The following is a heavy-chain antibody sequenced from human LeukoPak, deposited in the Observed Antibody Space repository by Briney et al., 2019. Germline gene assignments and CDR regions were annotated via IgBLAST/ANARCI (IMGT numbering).Heavy chain of an antibody. D-gene: IGHD2-8*02. CDR1: GGSIISSNW. J-gene: IGHJ4*02. CDR3: ARHDCTATGCPRGFDS. V-gene: IGHV4-4*02. CDR2: IYHSGST. Sequence: SGTLSLTCVVSGGSIISSNWWSWVRQPPGKGLEWIGEIYHSGSTNYKSSLKSRVTISVDKSKNQFSLKLSSVTAADTAVYYCARHDCTATGCPRGFDSWGQGTLVTVSS.